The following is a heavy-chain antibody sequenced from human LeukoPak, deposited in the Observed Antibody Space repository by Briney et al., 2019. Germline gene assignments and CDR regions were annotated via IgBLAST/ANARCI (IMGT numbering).Heavy chain of an antibody. CDR1: GGTFSSYA. V-gene: IGHV1-69*05. Sequence: SVKVSCKASGGTFSSYAISWVRQAPGQGLEWMGGNIPIFGTANYAQKFQGRVTITTDESTSTAYMELSSLRSEDTAVYYCARAGRIYNGSGSYGKRGRHFDYWGQGTLVTVSS. J-gene: IGHJ4*02. CDR3: ARAGRIYNGSGSYGKRGRHFDY. D-gene: IGHD3-10*01. CDR2: NIPIFGTA.